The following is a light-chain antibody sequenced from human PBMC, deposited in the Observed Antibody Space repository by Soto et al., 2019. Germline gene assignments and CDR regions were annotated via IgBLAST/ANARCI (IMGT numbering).Light chain of an antibody. CDR3: QQRSNGPMLT. CDR1: QSVSSY. Sequence: EIVLTQSPATLSLSPGERATLSCRASQSVSSYLAWYQQKPGQAPRLLIYDASNRATGIPARFSGSGSGTDFTLTISSIEPEDVAVYYCQQRSNGPMLTFGGGTKVEIK. V-gene: IGKV3-11*01. CDR2: DAS. J-gene: IGKJ4*01.